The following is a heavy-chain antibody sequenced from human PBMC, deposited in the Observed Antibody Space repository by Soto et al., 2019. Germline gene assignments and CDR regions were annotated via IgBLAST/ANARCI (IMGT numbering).Heavy chain of an antibody. V-gene: IGHV1-18*04. Sequence: ASVQVSCKAYGYTFTSYGISWVRQAPGQGLEWMGWISAYNGNTNYAQKLQGRVTMTTDTSTSTAYMALRSLRSDDTAVYYCARDTPYYYDSSGWAAFDIWGQVTMVTVSS. D-gene: IGHD3-22*01. CDR3: ARDTPYYYDSSGWAAFDI. CDR2: ISAYNGNT. J-gene: IGHJ3*02. CDR1: GYTFTSYG.